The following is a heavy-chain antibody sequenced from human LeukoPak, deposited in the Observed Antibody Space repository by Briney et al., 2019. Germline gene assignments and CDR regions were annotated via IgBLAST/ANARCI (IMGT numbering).Heavy chain of an antibody. CDR1: GFTFSNYG. Sequence: GGSLRLSCAASGFTFSNYGLSWVRQAPGKGLEWVSGITGSGGSTYYADSVKGRFTISRDNPMNTLYLQMNSLRAEDTAVYYCARDGGYSYGLTGYFDFWGQGTLVTVSS. CDR2: ITGSGGST. V-gene: IGHV3-23*01. D-gene: IGHD5-18*01. CDR3: ARDGGYSYGLTGYFDF. J-gene: IGHJ4*02.